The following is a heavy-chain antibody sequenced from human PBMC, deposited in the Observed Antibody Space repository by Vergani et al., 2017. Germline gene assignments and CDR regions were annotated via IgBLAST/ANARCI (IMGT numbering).Heavy chain of an antibody. CDR1: GGSISSYY. Sequence: QVQLQESGPGLVKPSETLSLTCTVSGGSISSYYWSWIRQPPGKGLEWIGYIYYSGITNYNPSLKSRVTISVHTSKNQFSLNLSSVTAADTAVYYCARGVVYLGGVDYWGQGTLVTVSS. V-gene: IGHV4-59*01. D-gene: IGHD3-10*01. J-gene: IGHJ4*02. CDR3: ARGVVYLGGVDY. CDR2: IYYSGIT.